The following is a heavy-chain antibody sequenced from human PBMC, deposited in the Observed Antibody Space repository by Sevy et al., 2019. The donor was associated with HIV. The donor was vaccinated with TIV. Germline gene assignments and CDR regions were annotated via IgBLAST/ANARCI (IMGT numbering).Heavy chain of an antibody. V-gene: IGHV3-30-3*01. CDR2: ISYDGSNK. CDR3: AREIRWPYYYDSSGYYGGVDY. J-gene: IGHJ4*02. CDR1: GFTFSSYA. D-gene: IGHD3-22*01. Sequence: GGSLRLSCAASGFTFSSYAMHWVRHAPGKGLEWVAVISYDGSNKYYADSVKGRFTISRDNSKNTLYLQMNSLRAEDTAVYYCAREIRWPYYYDSSGYYGGVDYWGQGTLVTVSS.